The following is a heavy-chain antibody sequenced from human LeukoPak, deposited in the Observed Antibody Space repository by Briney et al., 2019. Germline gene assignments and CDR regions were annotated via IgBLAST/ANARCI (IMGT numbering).Heavy chain of an antibody. Sequence: GASVKVSCKASRYTFTGYYMHWVRQAPGQGPEWMGWINPKSGVTNYAQKFQGRVTMTSDTSISTAYMNFSRLRSDDTAMYYCARDLGVAVRPFSLFYWGQGTLVTVSS. J-gene: IGHJ4*02. D-gene: IGHD6-6*01. CDR1: RYTFTGYY. V-gene: IGHV1-2*02. CDR2: INPKSGVT. CDR3: ARDLGVAVRPFSLFY.